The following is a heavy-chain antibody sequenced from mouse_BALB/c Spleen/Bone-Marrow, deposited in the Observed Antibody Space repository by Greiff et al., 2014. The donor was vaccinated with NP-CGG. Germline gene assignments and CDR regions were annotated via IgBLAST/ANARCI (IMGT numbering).Heavy chain of an antibody. CDR3: ARPRQLGLAFYAMDY. D-gene: IGHD3-2*01. Sequence: VQGVESXPELVRPGVSVKISCKGSGYTFTDYAMHWVKQSHAKSLEWIGVISTYSGNTNYNQKFKGKATMTVDKSSSTAYMELARLTSEDSAIYYCARPRQLGLAFYAMDYWGQGTSVTVSS. CDR2: ISTYSGNT. V-gene: IGHV1-67*01. J-gene: IGHJ4*01. CDR1: GYTFTDYA.